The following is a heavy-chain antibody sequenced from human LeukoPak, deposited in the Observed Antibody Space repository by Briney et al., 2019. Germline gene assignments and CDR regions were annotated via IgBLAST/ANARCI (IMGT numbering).Heavy chain of an antibody. D-gene: IGHD3-22*01. V-gene: IGHV3-23*01. CDR2: ISGSGANT. J-gene: IGHJ4*02. Sequence: GGSLRLSCAASGFTFSSYAMTWVRQAPGKGLGWVSAISGSGANTYYADSVKGRFTISRDNSKNTLYLQMNSLRAEDTAVYYCAKGPRLLFSSGSRFFDYWGQGTLVTVSS. CDR1: GFTFSSYA. CDR3: AKGPRLLFSSGSRFFDY.